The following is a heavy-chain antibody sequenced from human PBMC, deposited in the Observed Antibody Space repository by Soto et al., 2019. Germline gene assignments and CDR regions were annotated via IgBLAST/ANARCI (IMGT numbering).Heavy chain of an antibody. D-gene: IGHD2-21*02. CDR2: IYWDDDK. CDR1: GLSLSTSGVG. J-gene: IGHJ4*02. CDR3: AHRQGDWAFDY. V-gene: IGHV2-5*02. Sequence: SGPTLVKPTQTLTLTCTFSGLSLSTSGVGVGWIRQPPGKALEWLALIYWDDDKRYSPTLKSGVTITKDTSKNQVVLTMTNMDPVDTATYYCAHRQGDWAFDYWGQGTQVTVSS.